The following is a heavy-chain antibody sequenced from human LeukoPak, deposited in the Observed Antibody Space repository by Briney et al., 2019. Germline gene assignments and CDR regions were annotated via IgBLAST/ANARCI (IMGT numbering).Heavy chain of an antibody. Sequence: GASVKVSCKASGYTFTSYGISWVRQAPGQGLEWMGWISAYNGNTNYAQKLQGRVTMTTDTSTSTAYMELRSLRSDDTAVYYCARRVQYCSSTSCSEYFQHWGQGTLVTVSS. CDR2: ISAYNGNT. D-gene: IGHD2-2*01. CDR1: GYTFTSYG. V-gene: IGHV1-18*01. CDR3: ARRVQYCSSTSCSEYFQH. J-gene: IGHJ1*01.